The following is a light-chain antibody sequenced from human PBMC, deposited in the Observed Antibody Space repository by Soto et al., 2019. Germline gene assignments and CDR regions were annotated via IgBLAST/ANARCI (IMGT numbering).Light chain of an antibody. CDR2: KAS. J-gene: IGKJ1*01. V-gene: IGKV1-5*03. CDR3: QHYKSYSEA. Sequence: DIPMTQSPSTLSGSVGDRVTITCRASQTISSWLAWYQQKPGKAPKLLIYKASTLKSGVPSRFSGSGSGTEFTLPISSLQPDDFATYCCQHYKSYSEAFGEGTKVEL. CDR1: QTISSW.